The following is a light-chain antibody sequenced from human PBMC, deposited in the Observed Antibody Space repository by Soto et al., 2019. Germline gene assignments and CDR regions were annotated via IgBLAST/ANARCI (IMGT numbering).Light chain of an antibody. Sequence: QPVLTQPASVSGSPGQSITISCTGASSDVGGYNYVSWYQQHPGKAPKLMISDVTNRPSGVSNRFSGSKSGNTASLTISGLQAEDEADYYCTSYTSSNTPYVVFGGGTKVTVL. J-gene: IGLJ2*01. CDR1: SSDVGGYNY. V-gene: IGLV2-14*03. CDR3: TSYTSSNTPYVV. CDR2: DVT.